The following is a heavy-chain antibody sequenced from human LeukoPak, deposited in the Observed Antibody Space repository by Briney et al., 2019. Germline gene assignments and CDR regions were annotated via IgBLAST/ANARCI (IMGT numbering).Heavy chain of an antibody. CDR3: AREEALGSRSFDY. Sequence: SETLSLTCTVSGYSISSDYYWGWIRQPPGKGLEWIGSLYHSGSTYHNPSLKSRVTISVDTSKNQFSLKLSSVTAADTAVYYCAREEALGSRSFDYWGQGTLVTVSS. CDR2: LYHSGST. D-gene: IGHD3-3*02. CDR1: GYSISSDYY. J-gene: IGHJ4*02. V-gene: IGHV4-38-2*02.